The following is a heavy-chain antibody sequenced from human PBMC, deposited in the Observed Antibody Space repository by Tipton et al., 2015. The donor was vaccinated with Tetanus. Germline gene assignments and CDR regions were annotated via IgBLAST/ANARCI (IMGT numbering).Heavy chain of an antibody. CDR1: GFIFSSYG. D-gene: IGHD1-26*01. J-gene: IGHJ4*02. CDR2: IRNKPNSYTT. V-gene: IGHV3-72*01. CDR3: TRGQKVSGSHLNFDY. Sequence: SLRLSCAASGFIFSSYGIHWVRQAPGKGLEWVGRIRNKPNSYTTEYDASVRGRFIISRDDSKNSLYLQMNSLKTEDTAVYFCTRGQKVSGSHLNFDYWGQGSLVTVSS.